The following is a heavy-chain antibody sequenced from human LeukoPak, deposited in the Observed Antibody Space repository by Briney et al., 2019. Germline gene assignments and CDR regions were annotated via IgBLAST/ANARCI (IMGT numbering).Heavy chain of an antibody. CDR1: GFTFSSYS. D-gene: IGHD1-26*01. CDR2: ISYDGSNK. Sequence: GGSLRLSCAASGFTFSSYSMNWVRQAPGKGLEWVAVISYDGSNKYYADSVKGRFTISRDNSKNTLYLQMNSLRAEDTAVFYCAKVCLVGATVDYYFDYWGQGTLVTVSS. V-gene: IGHV3-30*18. J-gene: IGHJ4*02. CDR3: AKVCLVGATVDYYFDY.